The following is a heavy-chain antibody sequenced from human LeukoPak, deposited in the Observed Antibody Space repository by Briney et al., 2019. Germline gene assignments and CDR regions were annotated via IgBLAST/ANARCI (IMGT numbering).Heavy chain of an antibody. CDR2: INSDGSST. CDR1: GFTFSSHW. V-gene: IGHV3-74*01. J-gene: IGHJ2*01. D-gene: IGHD6-13*01. Sequence: GGSLRLSCAASGFTFSSHWMHWVRQAPGKGLVRVSRINSDGSSTSYADSVKGRFTISRDNAKNTLYLQMDSLRAEDTAVYYCARAAYSSTWYSRYFDLWGRGTLVTVSS. CDR3: ARAAYSSTWYSRYFDL.